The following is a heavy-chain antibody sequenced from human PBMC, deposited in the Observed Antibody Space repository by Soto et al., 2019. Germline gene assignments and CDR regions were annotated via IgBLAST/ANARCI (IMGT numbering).Heavy chain of an antibody. CDR1: GGSISSGGYY. D-gene: IGHD3-3*01. CDR2: IYYSGST. CDR3: ARARYDFWSGPRGAPFDY. Sequence: QVQLQESGPGLVKPSQTLSLTCTVSGGSISSGGYYWSWIRQHPGKGLEWIGYIYYSGSTYYNPSLTSRVTISVDTSKNQFSLKLSSVTAADTAVYYCARARYDFWSGPRGAPFDYWGQGTLVTVSS. V-gene: IGHV4-31*03. J-gene: IGHJ4*02.